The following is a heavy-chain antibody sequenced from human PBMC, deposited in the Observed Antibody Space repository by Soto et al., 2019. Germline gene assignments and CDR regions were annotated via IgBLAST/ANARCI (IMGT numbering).Heavy chain of an antibody. CDR3: ARDLLGLAFDI. V-gene: IGHV3-33*08. J-gene: IGHJ3*02. Sequence: PGGSLRLSCAASGFTFSSFAMSWVRQAPGKGLEWVAVIWYNGSNKYYADSVKGRFTISRDNSKNTLYLQMNSLRAEDTAVYYCARDLLGLAFDIWGQGTMVTVSS. D-gene: IGHD7-27*01. CDR1: GFTFSSFA. CDR2: IWYNGSNK.